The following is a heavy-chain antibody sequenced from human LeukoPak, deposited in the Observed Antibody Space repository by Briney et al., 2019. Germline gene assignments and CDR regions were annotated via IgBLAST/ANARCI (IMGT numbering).Heavy chain of an antibody. CDR1: GYTFTSYW. Sequence: GESLKISCKGSGYTFTSYWIAWVRQMPGKGLEWMGIIYPGDPDTRYSPSFRGQVTISADKSISTAYLQWSSLKASDAAIYHCARLLISGSMKSPGDYWGQGTLVTVSS. J-gene: IGHJ4*02. CDR3: ARLLISGSMKSPGDY. V-gene: IGHV5-51*01. D-gene: IGHD1-26*01. CDR2: IYPGDPDT.